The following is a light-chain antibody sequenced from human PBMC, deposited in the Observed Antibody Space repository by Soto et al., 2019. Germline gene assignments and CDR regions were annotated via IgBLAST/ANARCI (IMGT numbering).Light chain of an antibody. Sequence: EIVLPQSPGTLSLSPGERSTLSCMASQSVSSSYLAWYQQKPGQAPRLLIYGASSRATGVPDRFSASGSGTDFSLTISRLEPEDFAVYYCQQYGTSPWTFGQVTKVDI. CDR2: GAS. CDR1: QSVSSSY. CDR3: QQYGTSPWT. J-gene: IGKJ1*01. V-gene: IGKV3-20*01.